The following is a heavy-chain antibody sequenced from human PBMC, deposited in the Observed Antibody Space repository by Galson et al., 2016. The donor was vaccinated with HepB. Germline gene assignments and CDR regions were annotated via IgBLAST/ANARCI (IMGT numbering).Heavy chain of an antibody. D-gene: IGHD5-18*01. CDR1: GGTFNSYA. J-gene: IGHJ4*02. CDR2: INPIFGTI. V-gene: IGHV1-69*13. CDR3: AGDLDTAMNNDGGTDY. Sequence: SVKVSCKASGGTFNSYAFSWVRQAPGQGLEWMGGINPIFGTINYAQKFQGRVTITADESRSTAYMELSSLRSDDTAVYYCAGDLDTAMNNDGGTDYWGQGTLVTVSS.